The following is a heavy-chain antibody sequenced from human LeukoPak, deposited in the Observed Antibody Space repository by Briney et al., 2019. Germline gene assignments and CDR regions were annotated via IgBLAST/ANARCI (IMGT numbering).Heavy chain of an antibody. CDR1: GGTFSRYA. CDR2: IIRIFRTT. D-gene: IGHD3-22*01. CDR3: ARDASIYDSRAYYYLW. Sequence: SVKVSCKASGGTFSRYAISWVRQAPGQGLEWMGGIIRIFRTTNYAQKFQGRVTITADEFTSTAYMELSSLRSEDTAVYYCARDASIYDSRAYYYLWWGQGTLVTVSS. V-gene: IGHV1-69*01. J-gene: IGHJ4*02.